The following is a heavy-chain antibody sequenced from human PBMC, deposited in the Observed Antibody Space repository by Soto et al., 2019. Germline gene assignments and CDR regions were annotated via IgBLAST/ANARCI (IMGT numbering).Heavy chain of an antibody. V-gene: IGHV1-18*01. J-gene: IGHJ4*02. CDR3: ARGGYGDY. Sequence: QVHLVQSGAEVKKPGASVKVSCKASGYTFTSYGITWVRQAPGQGLEWMGWISAHTGNTDYAQKLPGRVIVTRDTSTSTAYMELRSLRSTDPAVYYCARGGYGDYWGQGALVTVSS. D-gene: IGHD1-1*01. CDR2: ISAHTGNT. CDR1: GYTFTSYG.